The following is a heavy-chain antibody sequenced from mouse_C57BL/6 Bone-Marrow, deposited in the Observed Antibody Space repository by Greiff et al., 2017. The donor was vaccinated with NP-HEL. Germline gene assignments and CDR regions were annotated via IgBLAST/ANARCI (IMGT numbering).Heavy chain of an antibody. CDR1: GYTFTSYG. V-gene: IGHV1-81*01. D-gene: IGHD3-2*02. CDR2: IYPRSGNT. J-gene: IGHJ3*01. Sequence: QVQLQQSGAELARPGASVKLSCKASGYTFTSYGISWVKQRTGQGLEWIGEIYPRSGNTYYNEKFKGKATLTADKSSSTAYMELRSLTSEDAAVYFCAREAGTWFAYWGQGTLVTVSA. CDR3: AREAGTWFAY.